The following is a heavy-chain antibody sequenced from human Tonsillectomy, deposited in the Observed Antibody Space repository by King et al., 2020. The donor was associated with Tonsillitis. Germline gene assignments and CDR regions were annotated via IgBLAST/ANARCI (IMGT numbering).Heavy chain of an antibody. CDR1: GFTFSSYG. CDR3: ASSAGTFSYYYYIDV. D-gene: IGHD6-13*01. J-gene: IGHJ6*03. Sequence: VQLVESGGGVVQPGRSLRLSCAASGFTFSSYGMHWVRQAPGKGLEWVAFIWYDGNNKYYADSVKGRFTISRDNSENTLYLQMNSLRAEDTAVYYCASSAGTFSYYYYIDVWGKGTTVTVSS. V-gene: IGHV3-33*08. CDR2: IWYDGNNK.